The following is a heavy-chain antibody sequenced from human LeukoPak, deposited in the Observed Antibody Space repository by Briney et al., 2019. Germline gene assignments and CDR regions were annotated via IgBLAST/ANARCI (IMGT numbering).Heavy chain of an antibody. CDR3: ARDRRRLRGMNGDGDAFDI. J-gene: IGHJ3*02. CDR1: GFSVRSNY. D-gene: IGHD1-1*01. V-gene: IGHV3-53*01. CDR2: IYSDGSI. Sequence: GGSLRLSCAASGFSVRSNYISWVRQAPGRGLEWVSMIYSDGSIFHADSVKGRFTMSRDNSRNTLDLQMNSLRVEDTAVYFCARDRRRLRGMNGDGDAFDIWGQGTMVTVSS.